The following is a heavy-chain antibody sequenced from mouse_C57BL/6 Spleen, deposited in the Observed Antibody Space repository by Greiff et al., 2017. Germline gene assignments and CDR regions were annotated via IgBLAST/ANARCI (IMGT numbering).Heavy chain of an antibody. V-gene: IGHV1-19*01. CDR3: ARGRAIDY. CDR2: INPYNGGT. J-gene: IGHJ4*01. Sequence: EVQLQQSGPVLVKPGASVKMSCKASGYTFTDYYMNWVKQSHGQGLEWIGVINPYNGGTSYNQKFKGKATLTVDKYSSTAYMELNSLTSEDSAVYYCARGRAIDYWGQGTSVTVSS. CDR1: GYTFTDYY.